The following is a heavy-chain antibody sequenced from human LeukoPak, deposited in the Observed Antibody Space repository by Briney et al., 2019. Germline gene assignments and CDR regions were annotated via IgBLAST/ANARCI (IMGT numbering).Heavy chain of an antibody. D-gene: IGHD3/OR15-3a*01. CDR1: GGSISSSSYY. CDR2: IYYSGST. J-gene: IGHJ6*03. CDR3: VRQSWSGYAYYYYYMDV. Sequence: SETLSLTCTVSGGSISSSSYYWGWIRQPPGKGLEWIGSIYYSGSTYYNPSLKSRVTISVDTSKNQFSLKLSSVTAADTAVYYSVRQSWSGYAYYYYYMDVWGKGTTVTVSS. V-gene: IGHV4-39*01.